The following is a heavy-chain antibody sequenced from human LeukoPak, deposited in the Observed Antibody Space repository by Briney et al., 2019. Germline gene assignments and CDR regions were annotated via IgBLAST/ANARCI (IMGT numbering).Heavy chain of an antibody. J-gene: IGHJ5*02. D-gene: IGHD6-19*01. CDR3: ARDEDSSGRAWFDP. Sequence: GGSLRLSCAASGFTFSSYWMSWVRQAPGKGLEWVANIKQDGSEKYYVDSVKGRFTISRDNAKNSLYLQMNSLRAEDTAVYYCARDEDSSGRAWFDPWGQGTLVTVSS. CDR1: GFTFSSYW. CDR2: IKQDGSEK. V-gene: IGHV3-7*01.